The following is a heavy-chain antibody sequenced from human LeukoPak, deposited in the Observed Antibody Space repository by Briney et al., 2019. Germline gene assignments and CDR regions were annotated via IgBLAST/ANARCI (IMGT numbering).Heavy chain of an antibody. J-gene: IGHJ3*02. CDR1: GFTVSSNY. D-gene: IGHD4-23*01. CDR2: FYSGGSR. V-gene: IGHV3-53*01. Sequence: GGSLRLSCAASGFTVSSNYMSWVRQAPGKGLEWVSVFYSGGSRYYADSVKGRLTTSRDDSKNTLYFQMNSLRAEDTAVYYCARGTFYGGNSPFAFDIWGQGTMVTVSS. CDR3: ARGTFYGGNSPFAFDI.